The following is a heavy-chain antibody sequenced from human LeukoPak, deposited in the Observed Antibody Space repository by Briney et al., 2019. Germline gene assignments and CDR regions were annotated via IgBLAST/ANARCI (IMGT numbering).Heavy chain of an antibody. D-gene: IGHD6-19*01. CDR3: ARSTIAVAYGMDV. CDR1: GLTFSGYD. V-gene: IGHV3-13*04. J-gene: IGHJ6*02. CDR2: IGTTGDT. Sequence: GGSLRLSCAASGLTFSGYDMFWVRQATGKGLEWFSGIGTTGDTYYAGSVKGRFTISRENARNSLYLQMNSLIAGDTAVYYCARSTIAVAYGMDVWGQGTTVTVSS.